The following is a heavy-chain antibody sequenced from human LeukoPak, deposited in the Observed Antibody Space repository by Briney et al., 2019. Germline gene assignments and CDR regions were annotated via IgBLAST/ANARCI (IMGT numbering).Heavy chain of an antibody. D-gene: IGHD6-19*01. Sequence: PETLSLTCTHSGGSISSYYRSWIRQPPGKGLEWIGHIYYSGSTKYTTSLQSRATISADTSNNKIPLNFNSVTSAHTAVHYSARGGWSLDYWGQGTLVTVSS. V-gene: IGHV4-59*01. J-gene: IGHJ4*02. CDR2: IYYSGST. CDR1: GGSISSYY. CDR3: ARGGWSLDY.